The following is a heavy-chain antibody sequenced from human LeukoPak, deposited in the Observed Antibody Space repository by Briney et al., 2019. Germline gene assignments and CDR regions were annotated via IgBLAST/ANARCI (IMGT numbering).Heavy chain of an antibody. Sequence: GGSLRLSCAASGFTFSSYAMSWVRQAPGKGLEWVSAISGSGGSTYYADSVKGRFTISRDNSKNTLYLQMNSLRAEDTAVYYCAKDDLSIIVVVTAVHYWGQGTLVTVSS. CDR3: AKDDLSIIVVVTAVHY. CDR1: GFTFSSYA. J-gene: IGHJ4*02. D-gene: IGHD2-21*02. V-gene: IGHV3-23*01. CDR2: ISGSGGST.